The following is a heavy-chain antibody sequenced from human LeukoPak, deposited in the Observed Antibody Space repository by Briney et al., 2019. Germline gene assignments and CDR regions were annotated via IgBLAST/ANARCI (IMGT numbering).Heavy chain of an antibody. CDR2: INSVSSTI. CDR3: ALGIRHET. V-gene: IGHV3-48*02. Sequence: GGSLRLSCEGYGFTFSTYTMNWVRQAPGKGLEWVSSINSVSSTIYYADSAKGRFTISRDNAKNSLFLQMNSLRDEDTAVYYCALGIRHETWGQGTLVTVSS. J-gene: IGHJ4*02. CDR1: GFTFSTYT. D-gene: IGHD2/OR15-2a*01.